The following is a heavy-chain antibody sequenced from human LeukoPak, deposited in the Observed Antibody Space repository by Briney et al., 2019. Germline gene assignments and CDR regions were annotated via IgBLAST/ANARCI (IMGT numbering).Heavy chain of an antibody. CDR1: GYTFTGYY. D-gene: IGHD2-15*01. CDR3: ASCEFTGSCYSLDY. V-gene: IGHV1-2*02. Sequence: ASVKVSCKASGYTFTGYYMHWVRQPPGQGLEWMGWINPNSGGTNYAQKFQGRVIMTRDTSISTAYMELSRLRSDDTAVYYCASCEFTGSCYSLDYWGQGTLVTVSS. J-gene: IGHJ4*02. CDR2: INPNSGGT.